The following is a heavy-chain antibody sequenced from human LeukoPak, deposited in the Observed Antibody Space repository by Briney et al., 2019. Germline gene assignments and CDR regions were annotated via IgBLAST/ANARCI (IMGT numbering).Heavy chain of an antibody. V-gene: IGHV4-61*02. D-gene: IGHD1-1*01. CDR2: VYPSGNT. CDR3: ARAETDHYYFDH. J-gene: IGHJ4*02. CDR1: GDSISTYYYY. Sequence: ASETLSLTCTVSGDSISTYYYYCSWVRQPAGKGLEWIGRVYPSGNTNYNPYNPSLTDRVTISIDASRNQFSLILTSVTAADTAIYYCARAETDHYYFDHLGQGILVTVSS.